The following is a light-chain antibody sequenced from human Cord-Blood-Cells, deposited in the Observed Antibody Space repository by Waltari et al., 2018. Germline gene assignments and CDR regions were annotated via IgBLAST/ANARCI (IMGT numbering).Light chain of an antibody. Sequence: QSALTQPASMSGSPGQSITISCTGTSSDVWSYNLVPWYQQHPGKAPKLMIYEGSKRPSGVSNRFSGSKSGNTASLTISGLQAEDEADYYCCSYAGSSTWVFGGGTKLTVL. CDR2: EGS. CDR3: CSYAGSSTWV. J-gene: IGLJ3*02. V-gene: IGLV2-23*01. CDR1: SSDVWSYNL.